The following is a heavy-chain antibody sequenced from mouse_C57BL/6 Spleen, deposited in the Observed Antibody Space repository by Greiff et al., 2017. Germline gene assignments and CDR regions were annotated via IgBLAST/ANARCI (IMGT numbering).Heavy chain of an antibody. J-gene: IGHJ2*01. D-gene: IGHD2-5*01. V-gene: IGHV1-15*01. CDR1: GYTFTDYE. CDR3: TRGDSNYGSYFDY. CDR2: IDPETGGT. Sequence: VQLVESGAELVRPGASVTLSCKASGYTFTDYEMHWVKQTPVHGLEWIGAIDPETGGTAYNQKFKGKAILTADKSSSTAYMELRSLTSEDSAVYYCTRGDSNYGSYFDYWGQGTTLTVSS.